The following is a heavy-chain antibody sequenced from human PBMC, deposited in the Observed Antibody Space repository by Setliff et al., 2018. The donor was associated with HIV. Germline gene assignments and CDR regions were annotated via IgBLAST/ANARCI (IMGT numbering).Heavy chain of an antibody. CDR2: IHTSGRT. CDR3: SRAAYDAVDWLDP. CDR1: SASIVSYY. Sequence: KPSETLSLTCALSSASIVSYYWNWIRQPPGRGLEWIGYIHTSGRTKYNPSLKSRLTILVDTSKKQFSLRLTSVTAADTAVYYCSRAAYDAVDWLDPWGQGTLVTVSS. J-gene: IGHJ5*02. V-gene: IGHV4-4*08. D-gene: IGHD1-1*01.